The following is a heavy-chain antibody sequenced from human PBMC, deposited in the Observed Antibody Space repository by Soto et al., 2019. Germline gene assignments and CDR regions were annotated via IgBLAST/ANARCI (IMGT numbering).Heavy chain of an antibody. CDR1: GGTFSSYA. D-gene: IGHD1-26*01. CDR3: AKGGSSTIYNWYFDL. J-gene: IGHJ2*01. CDR2: IIPIFGTA. Sequence: QVQLVQSGAEVKKPGSSVKVSCKASGGTFSSYAISWVRQAPGQGLEWMGGIIPIFGTANYAQKFQGRVTITEDESTSTAYMELSRLRSEDTAVYYCAKGGSSTIYNWYFDLWGRGTLVTVSS. V-gene: IGHV1-69*01.